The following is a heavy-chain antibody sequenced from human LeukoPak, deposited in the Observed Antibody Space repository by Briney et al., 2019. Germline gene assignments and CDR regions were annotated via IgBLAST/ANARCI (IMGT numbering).Heavy chain of an antibody. Sequence: GGSLRLSCAASELIVINNYMSWVRQAPGKGLELVSIIYSSGSTYYADSVKGRFTISRDNSKNTLYLQMNSLRAEDTAVYYCARVIQSQLLKGYFDYWGQGALVTVSS. CDR1: ELIVINNY. J-gene: IGHJ4*02. V-gene: IGHV3-53*01. CDR3: ARVIQSQLLKGYFDY. D-gene: IGHD2-2*01. CDR2: IYSSGST.